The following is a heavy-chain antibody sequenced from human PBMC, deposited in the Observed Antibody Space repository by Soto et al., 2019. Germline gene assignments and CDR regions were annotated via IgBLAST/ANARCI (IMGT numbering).Heavy chain of an antibody. J-gene: IGHJ4*02. CDR3: GKVSTYYYDSTFDY. V-gene: IGHV3-30*18. CDR2: ISYDGNYK. D-gene: IGHD3-22*01. Sequence: PGGSLRLSCAASGFTSSSYGMHWVRQAPGKGLEWVAIISYDGNYKHHADSVKGRFTISRDNSKNTLYLQMNSLRAEDTAVYYCGKVSTYYYDSTFDYWGQGTLVTVSS. CDR1: GFTSSSYG.